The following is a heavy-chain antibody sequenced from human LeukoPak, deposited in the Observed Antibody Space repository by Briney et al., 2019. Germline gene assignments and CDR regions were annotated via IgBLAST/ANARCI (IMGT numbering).Heavy chain of an antibody. CDR1: GFTVSSNY. V-gene: IGHV3-53*01. CDR3: AREGYYDRDDAFDI. CDR2: ICSGGST. D-gene: IGHD3-22*01. J-gene: IGHJ3*02. Sequence: PGGSLRLSCAASGFTVSSNYMSWVRQAPGKGLEWVSVICSGGSTYYADSVKGRFTISRDNSKNTLYLQMNSLRAEDTAVYYCAREGYYDRDDAFDIWGQGTMVTVSS.